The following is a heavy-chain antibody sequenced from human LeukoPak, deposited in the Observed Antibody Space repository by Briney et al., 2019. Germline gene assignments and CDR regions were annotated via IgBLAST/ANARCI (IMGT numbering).Heavy chain of an antibody. V-gene: IGHV3-7*01. D-gene: IGHD3-3*01. CDR2: IKQDGSEK. Sequence: PGGSLRLSCAASGFTFSSYWMSWVRQAPGKGLEWAANIKQDGSEKYYVDSVKGRFTISRDNAKNSLYLQMNSLRAEDTAVYYCARDLRDFWSGPTFDYWGQGTLVTVSS. J-gene: IGHJ4*02. CDR1: GFTFSSYW. CDR3: ARDLRDFWSGPTFDY.